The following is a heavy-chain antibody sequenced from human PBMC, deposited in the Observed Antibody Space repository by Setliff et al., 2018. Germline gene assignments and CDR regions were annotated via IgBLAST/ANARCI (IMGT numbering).Heavy chain of an antibody. J-gene: IGHJ4*02. V-gene: IGHV3-74*01. CDR1: GFTFSTYW. D-gene: IGHD3-16*01. CDR2: IGRDGIGI. Sequence: SGGSLRLSCAGSGFTFSTYWMQWVRQAPGKGLVWVSRIGRDGIGITYADPVKGRFTISRDDAKNTVYLQMNSLRDEDTAVYYCTRGEVWGTPTAGDFWGQGTLVTVSS. CDR3: TRGEVWGTPTAGDF.